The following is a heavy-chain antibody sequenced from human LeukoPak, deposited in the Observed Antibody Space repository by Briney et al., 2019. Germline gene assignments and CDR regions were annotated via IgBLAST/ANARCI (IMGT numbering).Heavy chain of an antibody. CDR2: ISSSSSYI. D-gene: IGHD5-18*01. J-gene: IGHJ6*03. V-gene: IGHV3-21*01. Sequence: GGSLRLSCAASGFTFSSYSMTWVREAPGKGLERVSSISSSSSYIYYADSVKGGFTVSRDNAKNSLYLQMNSLRAEDTAVYYCARDSYGYGGYYYYYMDVWGKGTTVTVSS. CDR1: GFTFSSYS. CDR3: ARDSYGYGGYYYYYMDV.